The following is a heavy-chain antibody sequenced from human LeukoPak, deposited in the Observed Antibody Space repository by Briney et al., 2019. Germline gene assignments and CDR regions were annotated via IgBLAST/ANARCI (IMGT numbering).Heavy chain of an antibody. J-gene: IGHJ4*02. CDR3: ARPRRYCSGGSCYSDHRGGFDY. CDR1: GYSFTSYW. V-gene: IGHV5-51*01. D-gene: IGHD2-15*01. Sequence: KPGESLKISCKGSGYSFTSYWIGWVRQMPGKGLEWMGIIYPGDSDTRYSPSFQGQVTISADKSISTAYLQWSSLKASDTAMYYCARPRRYCSGGSCYSDHRGGFDYWGQGTLVTVSS. CDR2: IYPGDSDT.